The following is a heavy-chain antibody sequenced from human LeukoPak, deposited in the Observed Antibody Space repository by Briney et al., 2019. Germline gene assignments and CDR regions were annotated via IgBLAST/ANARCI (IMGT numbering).Heavy chain of an antibody. J-gene: IGHJ4*02. CDR3: ARAHVEMATISRPRNIYVDY. CDR2: IYTSGST. V-gene: IGHV4-61*02. Sequence: SETLSLTCTVSGGSISSGNYYWSWIRQPAGKGLEWIGRIYTSGSTNYAPSLKSRVTISVDTSKNQFSLKLSSVTAADTAVYYCARAHVEMATISRPRNIYVDYWGQGTLVTVSS. CDR1: GGSISSGNYY. D-gene: IGHD5-24*01.